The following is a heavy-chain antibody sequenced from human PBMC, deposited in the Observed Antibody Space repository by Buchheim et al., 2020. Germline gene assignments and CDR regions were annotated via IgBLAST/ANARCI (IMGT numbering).Heavy chain of an antibody. J-gene: IGHJ4*02. D-gene: IGHD1-26*01. CDR3: ARGLVGSNRGDY. V-gene: IGHV3-11*05. Sequence: QVQLVESGGGLVKPGGSLRLSCAASGFTFSDYYMSWIRQAPGKGLEWVSYISTTSGFTNYADSVKGRFTISRDNTKNSLYLQMNSLRVDDTAVYYCARGLVGSNRGDYWGQGTL. CDR1: GFTFSDYY. CDR2: ISTTSGFT.